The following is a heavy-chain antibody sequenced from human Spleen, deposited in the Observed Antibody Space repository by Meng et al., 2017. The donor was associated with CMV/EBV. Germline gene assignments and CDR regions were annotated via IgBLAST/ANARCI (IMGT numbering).Heavy chain of an antibody. V-gene: IGHV1-8*01. Sequence: ASVKVSCKASGYTFTSYDINWVRQATGQGLEWMGWMNPNSGNTGYAQKFQGRVTMTRDTSISTAYMELSRLRSDDTAVYYCAGVVPAAIRGYYYYGMDVWGQGTTVTVSS. CDR3: AGVVPAAIRGYYYYGMDV. D-gene: IGHD2-2*02. J-gene: IGHJ6*02. CDR1: GYTFTSYD. CDR2: MNPNSGNT.